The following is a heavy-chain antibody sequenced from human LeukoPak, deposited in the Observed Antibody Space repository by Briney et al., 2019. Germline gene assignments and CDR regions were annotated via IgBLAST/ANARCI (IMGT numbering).Heavy chain of an antibody. CDR1: GFTFSSYA. CDR2: ISGSGGST. Sequence: GGSLRPSCAASGFTFSSYAMSWVRQAPGKGLEWVSAISGSGGSTYYADSVKGRFTISRDNSKNTLYLQMNSLRAEDTAVYYCAKDQYSSVLWDWGQGTLVTVSS. CDR3: AKDQYSSVLWD. J-gene: IGHJ4*02. D-gene: IGHD6-19*01. V-gene: IGHV3-23*01.